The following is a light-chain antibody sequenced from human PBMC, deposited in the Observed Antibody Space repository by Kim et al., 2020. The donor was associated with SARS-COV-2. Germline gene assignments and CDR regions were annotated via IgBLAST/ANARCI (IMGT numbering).Light chain of an antibody. CDR1: NIGSKS. CDR2: YDS. V-gene: IGLV3-21*04. CDR3: QVWDSSSDHHVV. Sequence: PGQTARITCGGNNIGSKSVHWYQQKPGQAPVLVIYYDSDRPAGIPERFSGSNSGNTATLTISRVEAGDEADYYCQVWDSSSDHHVVFGGGTQLTVL. J-gene: IGLJ2*01.